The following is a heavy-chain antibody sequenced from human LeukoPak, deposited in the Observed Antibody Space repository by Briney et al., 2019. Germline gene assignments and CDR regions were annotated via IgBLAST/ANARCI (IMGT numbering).Heavy chain of an antibody. Sequence: GGSLRLSCAASGFTFSSYAMSWVRQAPGKGLEWVSSISGSGGSTYYAGSEKARFTISRDNSKNTLYLQMNSLRVEDTAVYYCAKVVIDYYGANYYYDGMDVWGQGTTVTVSS. J-gene: IGHJ6*02. V-gene: IGHV3-23*01. CDR3: AKVVIDYYGANYYYDGMDV. CDR2: ISGSGGST. D-gene: IGHD3-10*01. CDR1: GFTFSSYA.